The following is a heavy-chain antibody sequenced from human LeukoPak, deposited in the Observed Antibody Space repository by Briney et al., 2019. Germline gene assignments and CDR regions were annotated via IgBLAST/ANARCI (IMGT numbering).Heavy chain of an antibody. Sequence: SETLSLTCAVYGGSFSGYYWSWIRQPPGKGLEWIGEINHSGSTNYNPSLKSRVTISVDTSKNQFSLKLSSVTAADTAVYYCARHQLLYGSGREWVGYWGQGTLVTVSS. CDR3: ARHQLLYGSGREWVGY. J-gene: IGHJ4*02. CDR1: GGSFSGYY. V-gene: IGHV4-34*01. D-gene: IGHD3-10*01. CDR2: INHSGST.